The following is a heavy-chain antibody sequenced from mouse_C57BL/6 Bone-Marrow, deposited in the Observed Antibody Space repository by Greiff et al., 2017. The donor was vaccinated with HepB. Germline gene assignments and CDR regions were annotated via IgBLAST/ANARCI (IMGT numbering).Heavy chain of an antibody. V-gene: IGHV1-20*01. Sequence: EVQLQQSGPELVKPGDSVKMSCKASGYSFTGYFMNWVMQSHGKSLEWIGRINPYNGDTFYNQKFKGKATLTVDKSSSTAHMELRSLTSEDSAVYYCAREGFTTAFDYWGQGTTLTVSS. CDR2: INPYNGDT. CDR1: GYSFTGYF. J-gene: IGHJ2*01. CDR3: AREGFTTAFDY. D-gene: IGHD1-2*01.